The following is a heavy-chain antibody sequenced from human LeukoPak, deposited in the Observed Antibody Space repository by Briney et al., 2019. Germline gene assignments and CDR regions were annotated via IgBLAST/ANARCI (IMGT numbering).Heavy chain of an antibody. D-gene: IGHD6-6*01. CDR1: EFAFSSYG. CDR2: ISYDGSNK. Sequence: PGGSLRLSCAASEFAFSSYGMHWVRQAPGKGLEWVAVISYDGSNKYYADSVKGRFTISRDNSKNTLYLQMNSLRAEDTAVYYCARESIAARGRTSFDYWGQGTLVTVSS. V-gene: IGHV3-30*03. J-gene: IGHJ4*02. CDR3: ARESIAARGRTSFDY.